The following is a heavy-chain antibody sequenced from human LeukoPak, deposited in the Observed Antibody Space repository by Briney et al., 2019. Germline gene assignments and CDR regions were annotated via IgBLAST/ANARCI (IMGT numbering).Heavy chain of an antibody. D-gene: IGHD1-26*01. CDR1: GGSTSRYY. CDR3: MRLRSTYWYFDL. J-gene: IGHJ2*01. CDR2: LYTSVNT. V-gene: IGHV4-4*07. Sequence: PETLSPTRAVSGGSTSRYYWSWIREPAGKGLEWSGRLYTSVNTHYNPSLNSSGTMSLDTSKHQFSLYLRSWTASDTDAQFCMRLRSTYWYFDLWGRGTLVTVSS.